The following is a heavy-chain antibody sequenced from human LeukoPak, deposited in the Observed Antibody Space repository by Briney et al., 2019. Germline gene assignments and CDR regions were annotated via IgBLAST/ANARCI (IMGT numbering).Heavy chain of an antibody. D-gene: IGHD2-2*01. Sequence: GGSLRLSCAASGFTFSSYWMSWVRQGPGKGLEWVANIKQDGSEKYYVDSVKGRFTISRDNAKNSLYLQMNSLRAEDTAVYYCARRGMNIVVVPATTYYYYYYMDVWGKGATVTISS. J-gene: IGHJ6*03. CDR3: ARRGMNIVVVPATTYYYYYYMDV. V-gene: IGHV3-7*01. CDR2: IKQDGSEK. CDR1: GFTFSSYW.